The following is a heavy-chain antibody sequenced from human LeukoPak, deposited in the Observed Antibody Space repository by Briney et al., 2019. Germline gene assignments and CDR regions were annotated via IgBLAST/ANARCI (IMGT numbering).Heavy chain of an antibody. V-gene: IGHV4-4*02. J-gene: IGHJ4*02. Sequence: PSGTLSLTCAVSGGSVSSTNSWSWVRQSPGKGLEWIGEIYHSGSANYSPSLTGRLTMSLGKSKNQFSLKLSSVTAADTAVYYCARGDPPRRLDYWGQGTLVTVSS. CDR3: ARGDPPRRLDY. D-gene: IGHD2-21*02. CDR1: GGSVSSTNS. CDR2: IYHSGSA.